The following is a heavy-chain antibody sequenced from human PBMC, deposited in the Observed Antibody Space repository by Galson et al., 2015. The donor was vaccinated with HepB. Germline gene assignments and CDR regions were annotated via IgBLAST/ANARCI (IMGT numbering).Heavy chain of an antibody. V-gene: IGHV3-30*04. D-gene: IGHD6-13*01. CDR3: ARDAPSYSSTWYYFEY. CDR1: GFTFGSFA. CDR2: ISYDGSEK. J-gene: IGHJ4*02. Sequence: SLRLSCATSGFTFGSFAMHWVRQAPGKGLEWVAVISYDGSEKNYADSMKGRFTISRDNSKNTLYLEVTSLRGDDTAVYYCARDAPSYSSTWYYFEYWGQGTLLTVSA.